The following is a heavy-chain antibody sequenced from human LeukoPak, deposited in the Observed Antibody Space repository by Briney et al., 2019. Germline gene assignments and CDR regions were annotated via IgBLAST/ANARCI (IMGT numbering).Heavy chain of an antibody. CDR2: IYTSGNT. D-gene: IGHD2-2*01. CDR3: ARELVVPAAMKPRGYYYYMDV. V-gene: IGHV4-4*07. J-gene: IGHJ6*03. Sequence: SETLSLTCTVSGGSISSYYWSWIRQPAGKGLEWIGRIYTSGNTNYNPSLKSRVTISVDTSKNQFSLKLSSVTAADTAVYYCARELVVPAAMKPRGYYYYMDVWGKGSTVTVSS. CDR1: GGSISSYY.